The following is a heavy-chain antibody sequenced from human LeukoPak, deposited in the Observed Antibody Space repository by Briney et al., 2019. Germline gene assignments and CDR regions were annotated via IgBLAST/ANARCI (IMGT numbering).Heavy chain of an antibody. V-gene: IGHV4-34*01. CDR1: GGSFSGYY. CDR3: ARRRAWFDY. J-gene: IGHJ4*02. CDR2: INHSGST. Sequence: SETLSLTCAVYGGSFSGYYWSWIRQPPGKGLEWIGEINHSGSTNYNPSLKSRVTISVDTSKNQFSLKLSSVTAADTAVYYCARRRAWFDYWGQGTPVTVSS.